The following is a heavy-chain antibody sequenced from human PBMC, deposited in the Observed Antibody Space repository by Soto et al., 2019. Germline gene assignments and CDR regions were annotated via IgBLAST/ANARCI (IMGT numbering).Heavy chain of an antibody. CDR3: ARSDTAMEIFDY. CDR2: IYYSGST. Sequence: SETLSLTCTVSGASITSENWWSWVRQPPGKGLEWIGDIYYSGSTNYNPSLKSRATISVDKSISTAYLQWSSLKASDTAMYYCARSDTAMEIFDYWGQGTLVTVSS. D-gene: IGHD5-18*01. V-gene: IGHV4-4*02. CDR1: GASITSENW. J-gene: IGHJ4*02.